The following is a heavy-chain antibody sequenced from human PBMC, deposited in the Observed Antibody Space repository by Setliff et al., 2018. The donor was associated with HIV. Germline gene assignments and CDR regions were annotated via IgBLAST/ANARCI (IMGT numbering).Heavy chain of an antibody. D-gene: IGHD6-13*01. CDR2: IYHSGST. Sequence: SETLSLTCAVSGGSISSSNWWSWVRQPPGKGLEWIGEIYHSGSTNYNPSLKSRVTISVDKSKNQFSLKLSSVTAADTAVYYCARGMLRSSWYAHHDAFDIWGQGTMVTVSS. CDR3: ARGMLRSSWYAHHDAFDI. J-gene: IGHJ3*02. V-gene: IGHV4-4*02. CDR1: GGSISSSNW.